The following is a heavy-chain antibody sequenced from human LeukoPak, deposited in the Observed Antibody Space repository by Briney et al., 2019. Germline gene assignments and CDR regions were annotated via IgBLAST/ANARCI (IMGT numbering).Heavy chain of an antibody. D-gene: IGHD3-3*01. CDR3: AREDPTSSYDFWSGYYPKWYDP. CDR2: INPSGGST. Sequence: ASVKVSCKASGYTFTSYYMHWVRQAPGQGLEWMGIINPSGGSTSYAQKFQGRVTMTRDMSTSTVYMELSSLRSEDTAVYYCAREDPTSSYDFWSGYYPKWYDPWGQGTLVTVSS. V-gene: IGHV1-46*01. CDR1: GYTFTSYY. J-gene: IGHJ5*02.